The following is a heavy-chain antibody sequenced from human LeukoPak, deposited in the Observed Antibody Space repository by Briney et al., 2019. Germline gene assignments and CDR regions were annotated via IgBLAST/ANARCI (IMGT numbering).Heavy chain of an antibody. Sequence: GGSLRLSCAASGFTFSSYAMHWVRQAPGKGLEWVAVISYDGSNKYYADSVKGRFIISRDNSKNTLYLQMNSLRAEDTAVYYCARDSGSRAFDYWGQGTLVTVSS. V-gene: IGHV3-30*04. CDR3: ARDSGSRAFDY. CDR2: ISYDGSNK. J-gene: IGHJ4*02. D-gene: IGHD3-22*01. CDR1: GFTFSSYA.